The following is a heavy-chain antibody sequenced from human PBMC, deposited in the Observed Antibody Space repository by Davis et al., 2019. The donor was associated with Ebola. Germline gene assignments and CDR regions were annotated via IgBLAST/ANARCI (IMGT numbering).Heavy chain of an antibody. V-gene: IGHV4-34*01. CDR2: INHSGST. CDR3: ARHCTGGLCFLDY. D-gene: IGHD2-8*02. J-gene: IGHJ4*02. Sequence: SETLSLTCAVYGGSFSGYYWSWIRQPPGKGLEWIGEINHSGSTNYNPSLKSRVTISVDKSKNQFSLKLSSVTAADTAVYYCARHCTGGLCFLDYWGQGTLVTVSS. CDR1: GGSFSGYY.